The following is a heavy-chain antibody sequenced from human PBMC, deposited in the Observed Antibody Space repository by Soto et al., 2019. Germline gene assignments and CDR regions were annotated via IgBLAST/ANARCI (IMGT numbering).Heavy chain of an antibody. J-gene: IGHJ5*02. Sequence: SETLSLTCTVSGASISGFYWSWIRKSAGKGLEWIGRIYATGATDYNPSLKSRVMMSVDTSKKQFSLKLRSVTAADTAVYYCVRDGTKTLRDWFDPWGAGISVTV. CDR2: IYATGAT. CDR1: GASISGFY. CDR3: VRDGTKTLRDWFDP. V-gene: IGHV4-4*07. D-gene: IGHD1-1*01.